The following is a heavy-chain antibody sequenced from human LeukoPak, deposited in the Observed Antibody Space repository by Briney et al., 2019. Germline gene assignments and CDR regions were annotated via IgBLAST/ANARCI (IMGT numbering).Heavy chain of an antibody. Sequence: PGGSLRLSCAASGFTFSSYSMNWVRQAPGKGLEWVSYISSSSSTIYYADSVKGRFTISRGNAKNSLYLQMNSLRDEDTAVYYCARDASRIAAAGSWFDPWGQGTLVTVSS. CDR2: ISSSSSTI. CDR3: ARDASRIAAAGSWFDP. J-gene: IGHJ5*02. CDR1: GFTFSSYS. V-gene: IGHV3-48*02. D-gene: IGHD6-13*01.